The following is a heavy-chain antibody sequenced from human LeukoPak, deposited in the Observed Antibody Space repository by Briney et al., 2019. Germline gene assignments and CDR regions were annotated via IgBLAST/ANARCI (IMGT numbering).Heavy chain of an antibody. J-gene: IGHJ4*02. Sequence: QPGRSLRLSCAASGFTFSSYAMHWVRQAPGKGLEWVAVISYDGSNKYYADSVKGRFAISRDNSKNTLYLQVNSLRAEDTAVYYCARDRQDTAMVTLFDYWGQGTLVTVSS. CDR3: ARDRQDTAMVTLFDY. CDR2: ISYDGSNK. D-gene: IGHD5-18*01. CDR1: GFTFSSYA. V-gene: IGHV3-30*09.